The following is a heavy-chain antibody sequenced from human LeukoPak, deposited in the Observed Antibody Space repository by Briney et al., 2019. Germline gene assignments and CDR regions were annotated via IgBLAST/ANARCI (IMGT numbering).Heavy chain of an antibody. V-gene: IGHV4-30-2*01. CDR1: GGSISSGGYS. D-gene: IGHD3-3*01. Sequence: SETLSLTCAVSGGSISSGGYSWSWIRQPPGKGLEWIGYIYHSGSTYYNPSLKSRVTISVDRSKNQFSLKLSSVTAADTAVYYCARGAIFGVVPSYYFDYWGQGTLVTVSS. CDR2: IYHSGST. J-gene: IGHJ4*02. CDR3: ARGAIFGVVPSYYFDY.